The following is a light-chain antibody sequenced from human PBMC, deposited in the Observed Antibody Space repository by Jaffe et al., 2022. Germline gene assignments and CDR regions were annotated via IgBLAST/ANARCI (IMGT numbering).Light chain of an antibody. V-gene: IGLV2-23*01. CDR2: EDI. CDR1: DIDVGTYNV. CDR3: SSYGGRYTFVV. Sequence: QSALTQPAAVSGSPGQTITISCTRTDIDVGTYNVVSWYQRHPGEAPKVIIYEDIKRPSGISYRFSGSKSGNTASLTISGLQAEDEADYYCSSYGGRYTFVVIGGGTKLTVL. J-gene: IGLJ2*01.